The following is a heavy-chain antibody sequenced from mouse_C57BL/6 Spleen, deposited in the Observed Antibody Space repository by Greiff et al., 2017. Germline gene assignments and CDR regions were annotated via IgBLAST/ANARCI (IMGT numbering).Heavy chain of an antibody. Sequence: QVQLQQSGAELARPGASVKLSCKASGYTFTSYGISWVKQRTGPGLEWIGEIYPRSGNTYYTEKFKGQATLTADKSTRTAYMELLSLKSEDSAVYFWARWENGYDGYYFDYWGQGTTLTGSS. CDR2: IYPRSGNT. V-gene: IGHV1-81*01. CDR1: GYTFTSYG. J-gene: IGHJ2*01. D-gene: IGHD2-2*01. CDR3: ARWENGYDGYYFDY.